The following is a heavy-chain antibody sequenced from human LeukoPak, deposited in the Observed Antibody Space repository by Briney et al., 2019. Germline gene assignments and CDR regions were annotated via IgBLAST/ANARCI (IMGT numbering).Heavy chain of an antibody. CDR3: AKDFDWLLYLFDY. CDR2: ISYDGSNK. D-gene: IGHD3-9*01. V-gene: IGHV3-30*18. Sequence: GGSLRLSCAASGFTFSSYGMHWVRQAPGKGLEWVAVISYDGSNKYYADSVKGRFTISRDNSKNTLYLQMNSLRAEDTAVYYCAKDFDWLLYLFDYWGQGTLVTVSS. CDR1: GFTFSSYG. J-gene: IGHJ4*02.